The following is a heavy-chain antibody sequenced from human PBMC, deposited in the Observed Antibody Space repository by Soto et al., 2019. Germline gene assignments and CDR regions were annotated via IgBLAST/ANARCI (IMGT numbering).Heavy chain of an antibody. V-gene: IGHV3-30*04. CDR1: GFTFNSYA. D-gene: IGHD6-6*01. CDR2: LSYEGNTK. J-gene: IGHJ6*02. CDR3: ARVFVFKQLESSYYDMDV. Sequence: GGSLRLSCVASGFTFNSYAMHWVRRAPGKGLEWVAALSYEGNTKYYADSVKGRFTISRDNSKNTLFLQMSSLGTEDTAIYYCARVFVFKQLESSYYDMDVGGQGTTVTVSS.